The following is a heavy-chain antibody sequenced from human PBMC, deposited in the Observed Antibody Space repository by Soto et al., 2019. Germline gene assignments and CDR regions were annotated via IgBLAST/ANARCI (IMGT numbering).Heavy chain of an antibody. V-gene: IGHV1-69*06. CDR2: IIPIFGTA. D-gene: IGHD6-13*01. J-gene: IGHJ6*02. CDR1: GGTFSSYA. Sequence: SVKVSCKASGGTFSSYAISWVRQAPGQGLEWMGGIIPIFGTANYAQKFQGRVTITADKSTSTAYMELSSLRSEDTAVYYCARARQQLVPYYYYGMDVWGQGTTVTVSS. CDR3: ARARQQLVPYYYYGMDV.